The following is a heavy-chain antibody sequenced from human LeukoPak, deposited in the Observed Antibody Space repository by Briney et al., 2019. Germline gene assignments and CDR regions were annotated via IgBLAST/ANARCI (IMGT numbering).Heavy chain of an antibody. J-gene: IGHJ5*01. CDR1: GFTFSSFA. CDR3: EKESLYDISSDS. V-gene: IGHV3-23*01. D-gene: IGHD3-22*01. Sequence: PGGSLSLSCAPSGFTFSSFAMSWVRQAPGKGLEWVSTISGSGGSTYYADSVKGRFTISRDNSKNTLYLHMNSLRAEDTAVYYCEKESLYDISSDSWGPGKLVTVSS. CDR2: ISGSGGST.